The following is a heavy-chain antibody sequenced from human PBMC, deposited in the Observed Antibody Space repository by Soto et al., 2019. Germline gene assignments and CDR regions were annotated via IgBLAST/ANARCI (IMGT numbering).Heavy chain of an antibody. V-gene: IGHV3-33*01. D-gene: IGHD3-10*01. CDR3: AREMAPPYYYYYYYYGMDV. CDR2: IWYDGSNK. J-gene: IGHJ6*02. CDR1: GFTFSSYG. Sequence: PGGSLRLSCAASGFTFSSYGMHWVRQAPGKGLEWVAVIWYDGSNKYYADSVKGRFTISRDNSKNTLYLQMNSLRAEDTAVYYCAREMAPPYYYYYYYYGMDVWGQGTTVTVSS.